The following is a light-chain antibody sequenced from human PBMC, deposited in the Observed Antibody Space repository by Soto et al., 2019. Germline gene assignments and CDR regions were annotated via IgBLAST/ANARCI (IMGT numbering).Light chain of an antibody. CDR3: QSFDISLSGRV. J-gene: IGLJ3*02. CDR1: SSNIGAGYD. CDR2: GNN. V-gene: IGLV1-40*01. Sequence: QSVLTQPPSVSGAPGQSVTISCTGTSSNIGAGYDVHWYRQLPGTAPKLLIYGNNNRPSGVPGRFSGSKSGTSASLAISGLQAEDEADYYCQSFDISLSGRVFGGGTKVTVL.